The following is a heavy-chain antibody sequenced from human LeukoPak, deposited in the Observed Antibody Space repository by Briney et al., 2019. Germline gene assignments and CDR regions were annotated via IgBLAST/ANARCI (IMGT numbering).Heavy chain of an antibody. CDR1: GFTFSSYG. J-gene: IGHJ4*02. CDR2: ISYDGSNK. D-gene: IGHD1-26*01. Sequence: PGRSLRLSCAASGFTFSSYGMHWVRQAPGKGLEWVAVISYDGSNKYYADSVKGRFTISRDNAKNSLYLQMNSLRAEDTALYYCARVLEGSDGSYAYWGQGTLVTVSS. CDR3: ARVLEGSDGSYAY. V-gene: IGHV3-30*03.